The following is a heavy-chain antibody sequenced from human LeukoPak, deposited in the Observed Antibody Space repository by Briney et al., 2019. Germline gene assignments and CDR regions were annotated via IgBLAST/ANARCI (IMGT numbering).Heavy chain of an antibody. J-gene: IGHJ4*02. CDR3: ARDRGGGSLDY. CDR1: GFIFRNYA. Sequence: GGSLRLSCAASGFIFRNYAMSWVRQAPGKGLEWVSAITGSGDTTYYADSVKGRFTISRDNAKNSLFLQMNSLRSEDTAVYYCARDRGGGSLDYWGQGTLVTVSS. V-gene: IGHV3-23*01. D-gene: IGHD3-16*01. CDR2: ITGSGDTT.